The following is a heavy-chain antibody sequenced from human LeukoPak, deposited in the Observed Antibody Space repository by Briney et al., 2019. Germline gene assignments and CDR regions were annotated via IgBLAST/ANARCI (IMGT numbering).Heavy chain of an antibody. CDR1: GYTFTGYY. Sequence: ASVKVSCKASGYTFTGYYMHWVRQAPGQGLEWMGWINPNSGGTNYAQKFQGRVTMTRDTSISTAYMELSRLRSDDTAVYYCARANSRGIAALNWFDPWGQGTLVTVSS. CDR2: INPNSGGT. CDR3: ARANSRGIAALNWFDP. V-gene: IGHV1-2*02. J-gene: IGHJ5*02. D-gene: IGHD6-13*01.